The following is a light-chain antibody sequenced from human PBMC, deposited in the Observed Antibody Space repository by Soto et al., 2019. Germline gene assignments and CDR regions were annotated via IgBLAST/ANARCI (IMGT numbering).Light chain of an antibody. V-gene: IGKV3-20*01. CDR1: QSVTSNY. CDR3: QQYGNSQT. J-gene: IGKJ1*01. Sequence: ETVLTQSPGTLSLSPGERATLSCRASQSVTSNYLAWYQQKPGQAPRLRIYGASIRATGIPDRFSGSGSGTDFILTISRLEPEDFAVYYCQQYGNSQTFGQGTKVEIK. CDR2: GAS.